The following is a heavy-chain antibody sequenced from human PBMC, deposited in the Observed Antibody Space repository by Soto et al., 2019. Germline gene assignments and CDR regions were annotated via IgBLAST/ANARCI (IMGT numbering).Heavy chain of an antibody. CDR3: ARMYYYGSGSYYNCFAY. Sequence: QITLKESGPTLVKPTQTLTLTCTFSGFSLRTSGVGVGWIRQPPGKALEWLALIYWDDDKRYSPSLKSRLTIPKDPSKNYVVLAMTNMDPVDTATYYCARMYYYGSGSYYNCFAYCGRRTLVTVSS. D-gene: IGHD3-10*01. CDR1: GFSLRTSGVG. V-gene: IGHV2-5*02. J-gene: IGHJ4*02. CDR2: IYWDDDK.